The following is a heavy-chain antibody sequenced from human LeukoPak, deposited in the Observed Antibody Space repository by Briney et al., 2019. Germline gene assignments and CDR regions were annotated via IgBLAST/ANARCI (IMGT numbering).Heavy chain of an antibody. CDR3: ARGPNKCDGGNSGSAWFDP. CDR1: GYTFTSYD. J-gene: IGHJ5*02. V-gene: IGHV1-8*01. Sequence: GASVKVSCKASGYTFTSYDINWVRQATGLGPEWMGWMNPNSGNTGYAQKFQGRVTMTRNTSISTAYLELSSLTSEDTAVYYCARGPNKCDGGNSGSAWFDPWGQGSLVTVSS. CDR2: MNPNSGNT. D-gene: IGHD4-23*01.